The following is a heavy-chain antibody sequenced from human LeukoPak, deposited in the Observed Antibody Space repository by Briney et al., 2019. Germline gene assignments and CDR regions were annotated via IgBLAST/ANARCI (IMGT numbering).Heavy chain of an antibody. CDR1: GFTFDDYA. V-gene: IGHV3-9*01. Sequence: GGSLRLSCEASGFTFDDYAMHWVRQAPGKGLEWVSGISWNSGSIGYADSVKGRFTISRDNAKNSLYLQMNSLRAEDTALYYCAKSRAGTLDVWGQGTTVTVSS. CDR2: ISWNSGSI. J-gene: IGHJ6*02. D-gene: IGHD6-19*01. CDR3: AKSRAGTLDV.